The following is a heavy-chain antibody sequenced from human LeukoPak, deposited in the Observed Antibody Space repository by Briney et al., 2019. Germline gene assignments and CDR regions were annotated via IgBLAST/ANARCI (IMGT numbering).Heavy chain of an antibody. J-gene: IGHJ6*02. D-gene: IGHD2-2*01. V-gene: IGHV1-18*01. CDR2: ISAYNGNT. CDR3: ATTVLTNYYYYGMDV. CDR1: GYTFTSYG. Sequence: ASVKVSCKASGYTFTSYGSSWVRQAPGQGLEWMGWISAYNGNTNYAQKLQGRVTMTTDTSTSTAYVELRSRRSDDTAVYYCATTVLTNYYYYGMDVWGQGTTVTVSS.